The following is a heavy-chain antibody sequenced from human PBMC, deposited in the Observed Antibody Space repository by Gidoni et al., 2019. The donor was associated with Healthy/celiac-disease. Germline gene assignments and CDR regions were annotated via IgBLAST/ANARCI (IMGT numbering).Heavy chain of an antibody. D-gene: IGHD2-15*01. CDR3: ARDRGYCSGGSCYSLVHYYYGMDV. V-gene: IGHV3-30-3*01. CDR2: ISYDGSNK. Sequence: QVQLVEAGGGVVQPGRSLRRSCAASGFTFSRSSMHWVRQAPGKGLEWVAVISYDGSNKYYADSVKCRFTISRDNSKNTLYLQMNSLRAEDTAVYYCARDRGYCSGGSCYSLVHYYYGMDVWGQGTTVTVSS. J-gene: IGHJ6*02. CDR1: GFTFSRSS.